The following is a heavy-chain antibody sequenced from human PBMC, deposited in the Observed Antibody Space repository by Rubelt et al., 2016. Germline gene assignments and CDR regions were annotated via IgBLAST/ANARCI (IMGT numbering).Heavy chain of an antibody. D-gene: IGHD6-6*01. J-gene: IGHJ4*02. CDR1: GGSLRGIF. CDR3: GRSPPSSSSDPDY. CDR2: IYSSGST. V-gene: IGHV4-34*01. Sequence: QVQLQRWGAGLLKPSETLSLTCAVSGGSLRGIFWNWIRQTPGKGLECIGSIYSSGSTYYNPSLKSRVTISVDTSKNQFSLKLSSVTASDTAVYYCGRSPPSSSSDPDYWGQGTLVTVSS.